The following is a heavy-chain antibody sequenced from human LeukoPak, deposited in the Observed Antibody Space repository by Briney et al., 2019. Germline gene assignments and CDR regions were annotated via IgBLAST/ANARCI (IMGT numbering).Heavy chain of an antibody. D-gene: IGHD3-10*01. CDR3: ARVEEGYGSGRRENYYYYYMDV. Sequence: SETLSLTCAVYGGSFSGYYWSWIRQPPGKGLEWIGEINHSGSTNYNPSLKSRVTISVDTSKNQFSLKLASVTAADTAVYYCARVEEGYGSGRRENYYYYYMDVWGKGTTVTISS. CDR2: INHSGST. V-gene: IGHV4-34*01. J-gene: IGHJ6*03. CDR1: GGSFSGYY.